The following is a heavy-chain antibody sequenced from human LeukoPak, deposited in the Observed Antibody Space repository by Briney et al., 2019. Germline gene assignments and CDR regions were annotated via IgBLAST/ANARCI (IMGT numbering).Heavy chain of an antibody. Sequence: GSLRLSCAASGFTFSDYYMSWVRQAPGKGLEWVSAISGSGGSTYYADSVKGRFTISRDNSKNTLYLQMNSLRAEDTAVYYCAKDPQYSSGWYVSLDYWGQGTLVTVSS. J-gene: IGHJ4*02. CDR1: GFTFSDYY. V-gene: IGHV3-23*01. D-gene: IGHD6-19*01. CDR3: AKDPQYSSGWYVSLDY. CDR2: ISGSGGST.